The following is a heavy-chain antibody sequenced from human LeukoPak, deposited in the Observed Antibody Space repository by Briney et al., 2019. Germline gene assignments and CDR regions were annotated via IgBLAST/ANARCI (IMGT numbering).Heavy chain of an antibody. V-gene: IGHV3-66*02. CDR1: GFTVSSNY. CDR3: ARFSYSYGPLDY. J-gene: IGHJ4*02. D-gene: IGHD5-18*01. Sequence: GGSLGLSCAASGFTVSSNYMSWVRQAPGKGLEWVSVIYSGGSTYYADSVKGRFTISRDNSKNTLYLQMNSLRAEDTAVYYCARFSYSYGPLDYWGQGTLVTVSS. CDR2: IYSGGST.